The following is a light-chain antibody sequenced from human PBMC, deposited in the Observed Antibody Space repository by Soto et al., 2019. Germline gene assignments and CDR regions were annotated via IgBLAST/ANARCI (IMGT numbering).Light chain of an antibody. V-gene: IGKV1-39*01. CDR1: QSISSY. J-gene: IGKJ3*01. Sequence: DIQMTQSPSSLSAFVGDRVTITCRASQSISSYLNWYQQKPGKAPKLLIYSASSLQSGVPSRFSGAGSGTDFTLTISSLQPEDFATYYCQQSYSTPLFTFGPGTRVD. CDR3: QQSYSTPLFT. CDR2: SAS.